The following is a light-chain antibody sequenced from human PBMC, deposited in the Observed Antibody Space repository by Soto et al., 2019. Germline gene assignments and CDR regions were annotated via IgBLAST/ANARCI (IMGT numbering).Light chain of an antibody. Sequence: DIVMTQSPDSLAVSLGERATINCKSRQSVLYSSNNNNYLAWYQQKPGQPPRLLIYWASTRKSGVPDRFSGSGSGTDFTLTISSLQAEDVAVYFCQQYLSAPLTFGGGTKVEIK. CDR2: WAS. V-gene: IGKV4-1*01. CDR3: QQYLSAPLT. J-gene: IGKJ4*01. CDR1: QSVLYSSNNNNY.